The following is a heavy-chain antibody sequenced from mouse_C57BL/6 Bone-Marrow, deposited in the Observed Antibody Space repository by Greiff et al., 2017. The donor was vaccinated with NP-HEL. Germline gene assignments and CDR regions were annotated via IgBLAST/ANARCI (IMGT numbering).Heavy chain of an antibody. Sequence: EVKLVESGGDLVKPGGSLKLSCAASGFTFSSYGMSWVRQTPDKRLEWVATISSGGSYTYYPDSVKGRFTISRDNAKNTLYLQMSSLKSEDTAMYYCARQGLLRPYFDDWGQGTTLTVSS. CDR3: ARQGLLRPYFDD. CDR2: ISSGGSYT. D-gene: IGHD2-3*01. V-gene: IGHV5-6*01. CDR1: GFTFSSYG. J-gene: IGHJ2*01.